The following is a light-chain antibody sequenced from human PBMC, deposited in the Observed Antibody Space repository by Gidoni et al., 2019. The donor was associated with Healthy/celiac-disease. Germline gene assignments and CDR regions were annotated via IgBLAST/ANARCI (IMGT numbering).Light chain of an antibody. V-gene: IGKV1-13*02. CDR1: QGISSA. J-gene: IGKJ4*01. Sequence: AIQLPQSPSSRSASVGDRVTLTRRASQGISSALAWYPQKPGKAPKLLTYDASSLESGVPSRFSGSRSGTDFTRTISSLHPEDFAAYSCQQFNSYPLTCGGGTKVKIQ. CDR2: DAS. CDR3: QQFNSYPLT.